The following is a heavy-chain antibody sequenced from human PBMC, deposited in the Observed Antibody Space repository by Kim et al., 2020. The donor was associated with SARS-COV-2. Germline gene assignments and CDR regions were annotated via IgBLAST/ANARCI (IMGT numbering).Heavy chain of an antibody. CDR3: ARLGVAYCGGDCYGNNWFDP. J-gene: IGHJ5*02. D-gene: IGHD2-21*02. CDR1: GYSFTSYW. Sequence: GESLKISCKGSGYSFTSYWIGWVRQMPGKGLEWMGIIYPGDSDTRYSPSFQGQVTISADKSISTAYLQWSSLKASDTAMYYCARLGVAYCGGDCYGNNWFDPWGQGTLVTVSS. V-gene: IGHV5-51*01. CDR2: IYPGDSDT.